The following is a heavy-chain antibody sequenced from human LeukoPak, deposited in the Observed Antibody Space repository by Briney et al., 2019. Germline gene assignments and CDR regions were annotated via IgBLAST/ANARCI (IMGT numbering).Heavy chain of an antibody. V-gene: IGHV4-39*02. CDR1: GASIRSSTYY. J-gene: IGHJ5*02. Sequence: SETLSLTCIVSGASIRSSTYYWGWIRQSPGKGLEWIASVHHSGSTYDNPSLRSRVTISVDTSKNHFSLKLTSVSAADTAVYYCARRSTVAGRGRFDPWGQGTLVTVSS. CDR2: VHHSGST. D-gene: IGHD6-19*01. CDR3: ARRSTVAGRGRFDP.